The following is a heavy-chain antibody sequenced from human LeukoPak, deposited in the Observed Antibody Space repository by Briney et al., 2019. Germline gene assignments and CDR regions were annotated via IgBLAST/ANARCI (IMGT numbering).Heavy chain of an antibody. J-gene: IGHJ3*01. V-gene: IGHV3-7*03. D-gene: IGHD6-6*01. Sequence: GGSLRLSCAASGFTFNNYWMSWVRQAPGKELEWVANIKQDGNEKYYVDSVKGRFTISRDNAKNSLDLQMNSLRVEDTAVYYCARVYSSSSGKNAFDVWGQGTMVTVSS. CDR2: IKQDGNEK. CDR1: GFTFNNYW. CDR3: ARVYSSSSGKNAFDV.